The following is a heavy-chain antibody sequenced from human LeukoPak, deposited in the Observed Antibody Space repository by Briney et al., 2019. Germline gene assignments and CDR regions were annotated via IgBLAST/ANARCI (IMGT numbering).Heavy chain of an antibody. CDR3: ARYCSSTRCSRGFDY. Sequence: PGGSLRLSCAASGFTFSSYAMSWVRQAPGKGLEWVSAISGSGGSTYYADSVKGRVTISRDNSKNTLYLQMNSLRAEDTAVYYCARYCSSTRCSRGFDYWGQGTLVTVSS. V-gene: IGHV3-23*01. CDR2: ISGSGGST. D-gene: IGHD2-2*01. CDR1: GFTFSSYA. J-gene: IGHJ4*02.